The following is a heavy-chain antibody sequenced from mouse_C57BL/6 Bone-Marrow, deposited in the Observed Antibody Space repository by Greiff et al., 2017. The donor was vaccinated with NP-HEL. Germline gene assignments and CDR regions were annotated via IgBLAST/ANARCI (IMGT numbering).Heavy chain of an antibody. Sequence: VQLQQSGAELVRPGPSVKMSCKASGYTFTNYWIGWAKQRPGHGLEWIGDIYPGGGYTNYNEKFKGKATLTADKSSSTAYMQFSSLTSEDSAIYYCARRRYGNFDYWGQGTTLTVSS. V-gene: IGHV1-63*01. CDR1: GYTFTNYW. J-gene: IGHJ2*01. CDR3: ARRRYGNFDY. CDR2: IYPGGGYT. D-gene: IGHD2-1*01.